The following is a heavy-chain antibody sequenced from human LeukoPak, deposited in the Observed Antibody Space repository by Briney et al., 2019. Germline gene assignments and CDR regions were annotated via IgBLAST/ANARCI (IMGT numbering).Heavy chain of an antibody. J-gene: IGHJ4*02. V-gene: IGHV1-18*01. CDR2: ISANSGNT. Sequence: ASVKVSCKPSGYSFTRNGISWVRQAPGQGLEWMAWISANSGNTNYAQNFQDRVTLTTDTSTSTAYMELRSLRSDDTAVYYCARDVNYAFDYWGQGTLVTVSA. D-gene: IGHD3-16*01. CDR3: ARDVNYAFDY. CDR1: GYSFTRNG.